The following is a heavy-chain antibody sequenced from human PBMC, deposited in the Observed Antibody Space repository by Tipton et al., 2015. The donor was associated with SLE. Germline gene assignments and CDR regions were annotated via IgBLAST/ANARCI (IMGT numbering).Heavy chain of an antibody. J-gene: IGHJ3*02. V-gene: IGHV4-38-2*02. D-gene: IGHD3-10*01. CDR1: GYSISSGYY. CDR2: IYHSGST. CDR3: AGDSGEIAFDI. Sequence: TLSLTCTVSGYSISSGYYWGWIRQPPGKGLEYIGSIYHSGSTFYNPSLKSRVTISVDTSKNQFSLKLSSVTAADTAVYYCAGDSGEIAFDIWGQGTMVTVSS.